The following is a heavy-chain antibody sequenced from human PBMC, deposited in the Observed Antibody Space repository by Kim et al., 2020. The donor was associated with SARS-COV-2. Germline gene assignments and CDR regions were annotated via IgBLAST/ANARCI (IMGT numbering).Heavy chain of an antibody. CDR1: GFTFSSSE. J-gene: IGHJ4*02. CDR3: VTSRGVRGS. V-gene: IGHV3-48*03. CDR2: IGGSGSPI. D-gene: IGHD3-10*01. Sequence: GGSLRLSCVVSGFTFSSSERNWVRQAAGKGLERVSYIGGSGSPIYYTDSVKGRFTISRDNAKNSLYLQMSSLRAEDTGVYYCVTSRGVRGSGGQGTLVTVSS.